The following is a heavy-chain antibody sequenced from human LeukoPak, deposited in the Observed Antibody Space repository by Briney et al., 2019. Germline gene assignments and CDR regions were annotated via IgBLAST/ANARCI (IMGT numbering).Heavy chain of an antibody. D-gene: IGHD2-21*01. CDR2: IYTTGTT. V-gene: IGHV4-4*07. J-gene: IGHJ4*02. CDR1: RGSIRSYY. CDR3: GRQVYTASHYFLDY. Sequence: SETLSLTCTVSRGSIRSYYWGWVRQPPGKGLEWIGRIYTTGTTQYNPSLKSRVTMSVDTSANQFSLNLRSVTAADTAVYYCGRQVYTASHYFLDYWSQGTLVAVS.